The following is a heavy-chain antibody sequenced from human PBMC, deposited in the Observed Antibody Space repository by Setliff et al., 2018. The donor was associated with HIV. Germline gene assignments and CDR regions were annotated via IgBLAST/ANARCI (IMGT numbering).Heavy chain of an antibody. J-gene: IGHJ5*02. Sequence: PGGSLRLSCTASGFTFRKYAMSWVRQPPGKGLEWVSSISRTSSYIYYVDSVKGRFTISRDNARNSLDLQMNSLRAEDTAIYYCARGTSVRWERRGGFEPWGQGTLVTVSS. CDR3: ARGTSVRWERRGGFEP. CDR2: ISRTSSYI. V-gene: IGHV3-21*04. CDR1: GFTFRKYA. D-gene: IGHD1-26*01.